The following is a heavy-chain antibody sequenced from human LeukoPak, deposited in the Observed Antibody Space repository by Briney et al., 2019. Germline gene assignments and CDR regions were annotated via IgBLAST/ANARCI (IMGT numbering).Heavy chain of an antibody. CDR1: ESTFTKFW. D-gene: IGHD2/OR15-2a*01. Sequence: GGSLRLSCAASESTFTKFWVHWVRQAPGKGLVWVSLINRDGTTTTYADSVKGRFTVSRDNAKNTLYLQMNSLRAEDTAVYYCARGNYYGMDVWGQGTTVTVSS. J-gene: IGHJ6*02. CDR2: INRDGTTT. V-gene: IGHV3-74*03. CDR3: ARGNYYGMDV.